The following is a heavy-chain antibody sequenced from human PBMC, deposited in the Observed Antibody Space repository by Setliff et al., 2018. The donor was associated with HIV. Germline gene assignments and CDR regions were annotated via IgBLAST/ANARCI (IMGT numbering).Heavy chain of an antibody. CDR1: GGSISSGYYY. Sequence: SETLSLTCTVSGGSISSGYYYWSWIRQHPGKGLEWIGYIYYSGSTYYNPSLKSRVTISVDTSKNQFSLKLSSVTAADTAIYYCARDDGSGGVYPDYWGQGTLVTVSS. V-gene: IGHV4-31*03. CDR2: IYYSGST. CDR3: ARDDGSGGVYPDY. J-gene: IGHJ4*02. D-gene: IGHD3-10*01.